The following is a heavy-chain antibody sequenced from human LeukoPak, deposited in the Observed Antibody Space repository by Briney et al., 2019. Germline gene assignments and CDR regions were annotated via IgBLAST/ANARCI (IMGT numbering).Heavy chain of an antibody. CDR3: ARPSNSGYDY. J-gene: IGHJ4*02. CDR1: GYTFSTNW. V-gene: IGHV5-51*01. D-gene: IGHD5-12*01. CDR2: IYPSDSET. Sequence: GESLKISCNASGYTFSTNWIGWVRQMPGKGLEWMGIIYPSDSETRYSPSFQGQVTISADKSISTIYLQWSSLKASDTAIYYCARPSNSGYDYWGQGALVTVSP.